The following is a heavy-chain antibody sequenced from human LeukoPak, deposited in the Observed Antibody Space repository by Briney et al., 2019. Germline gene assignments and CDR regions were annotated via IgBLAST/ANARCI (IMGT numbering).Heavy chain of an antibody. CDR1: GYTFTRYD. D-gene: IGHD3-9*01. V-gene: IGHV1-8*03. J-gene: IGHJ5*02. CDR2: MNPNSGNT. CDR3: ARGLNFDWFPHNWFDP. Sequence: GASVKVSCKASGYTFTRYDINWVRQATGQGLEWMGWMNPNSGNTGYAQKFQGRVTITRNTSISTAYMELSSLRSEDTAVYYCARGLNFDWFPHNWFDPWGQGTLVTVSS.